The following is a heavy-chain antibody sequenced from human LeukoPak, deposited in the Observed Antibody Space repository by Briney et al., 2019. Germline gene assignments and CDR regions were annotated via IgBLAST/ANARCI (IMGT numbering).Heavy chain of an antibody. V-gene: IGHV3-9*01. CDR3: AKQREWELLWRGDAFDI. J-gene: IGHJ3*02. Sequence: GGSLTLSCAASGFTFYDYAMHWVREARGRGVEGVSGISWNSGSIVYGDSVKGRFNISRDNAKNSLYLQMNSLRAEDTALYYCAKQREWELLWRGDAFDIWGQGTMVTVSS. D-gene: IGHD1-26*01. CDR2: ISWNSGSI. CDR1: GFTFYDYA.